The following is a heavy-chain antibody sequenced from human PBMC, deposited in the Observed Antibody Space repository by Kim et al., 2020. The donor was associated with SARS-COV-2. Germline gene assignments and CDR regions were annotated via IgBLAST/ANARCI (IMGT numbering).Heavy chain of an antibody. D-gene: IGHD3-10*01. Sequence: VKGRFTISRDNSKNTLYLQMNSLRAEDTAVYYCAKQYELYYYGSGSYMNYWGQGTLVTVSS. V-gene: IGHV3-33*06. J-gene: IGHJ4*02. CDR3: AKQYELYYYGSGSYMNY.